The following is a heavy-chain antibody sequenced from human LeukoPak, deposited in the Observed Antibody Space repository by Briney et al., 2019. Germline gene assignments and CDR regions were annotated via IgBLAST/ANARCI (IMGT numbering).Heavy chain of an antibody. D-gene: IGHD2-15*01. Sequence: GGSLRLSCGASGFTFSSYWMHWVRQAPGKGLVWVSRINNDGSSTSYADSVQGRFTISRDNSKNTLYLQMNSLRAEDTAVYYCAKDWQNPILYYMDVWGKGTTVTVSS. CDR1: GFTFSSYW. V-gene: IGHV3-74*01. J-gene: IGHJ6*03. CDR3: AKDWQNPILYYMDV. CDR2: INNDGSST.